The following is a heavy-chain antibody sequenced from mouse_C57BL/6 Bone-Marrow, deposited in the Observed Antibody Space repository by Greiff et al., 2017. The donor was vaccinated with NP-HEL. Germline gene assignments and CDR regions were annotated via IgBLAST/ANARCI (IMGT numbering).Heavy chain of an antibody. CDR2: IDPETGGT. CDR1: GYTFTDYE. J-gene: IGHJ2*01. CDR3: TRYHDYGSSYDY. D-gene: IGHD1-1*01. Sequence: VQLQQSGAELVRPGASVTLSCKASGYTFTDYEMHWVKQTPVHGLEWIGAIDPETGGTAYNQKFKGKAILTADTSSSTASMELRSLTSEDSAVYYCTRYHDYGSSYDYWGQGTTLTVSS. V-gene: IGHV1-15*01.